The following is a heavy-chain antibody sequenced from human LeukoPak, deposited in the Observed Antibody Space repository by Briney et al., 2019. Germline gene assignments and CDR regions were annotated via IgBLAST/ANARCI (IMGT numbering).Heavy chain of an antibody. V-gene: IGHV3-23*01. CDR3: AKDEDSSGWYLGY. CDR1: GFSFSSYA. Sequence: QAGGSLRLSCAASGFSFSSYAMSWVRQAPGKGLEWVSAISGSGGSTYYADSVKGRFTISRDNSKNTLYLQMNSLRAEDAAVYYCAKDEDSSGWYLGYWGQGSLVTVSS. D-gene: IGHD6-19*01. J-gene: IGHJ4*02. CDR2: ISGSGGST.